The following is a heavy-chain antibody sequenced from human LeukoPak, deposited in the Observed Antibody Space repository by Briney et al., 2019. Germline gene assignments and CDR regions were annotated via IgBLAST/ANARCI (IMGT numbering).Heavy chain of an antibody. CDR2: IKQDGSEK. V-gene: IGHV3-7*01. J-gene: IGHJ3*02. D-gene: IGHD5-18*01. CDR1: GFTFSSHW. CDR3: ARSVGYSYGYGYDAFDI. Sequence: GGSLRLSCAASGFTFSSHWMSWVRQAPGKGLEWVANIKQDGSEKYYVDSVKGRFTISRDNAKNSLYLQMNSLRAEDTAVYYCARSVGYSYGYGYDAFDIWGQGTMVTVSS.